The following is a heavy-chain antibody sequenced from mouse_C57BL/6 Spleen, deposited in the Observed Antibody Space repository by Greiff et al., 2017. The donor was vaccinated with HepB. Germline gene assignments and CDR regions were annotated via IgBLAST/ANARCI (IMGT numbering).Heavy chain of an antibody. CDR2: IDPSDSET. CDR1: GYTFTSYW. D-gene: IGHD2-5*01. Sequence: QVQLKQPGAELVRPGSSVKLSCKASGYTFTSYWMHWVKQRPIQGLEWIGNIDPSDSETHYNQKFKDKATLTVDKSSSTAYMQLSSLTSEDSAVYYCARRDSNYYAMDYWGQGTSVTVSS. J-gene: IGHJ4*01. CDR3: ARRDSNYYAMDY. V-gene: IGHV1-52*01.